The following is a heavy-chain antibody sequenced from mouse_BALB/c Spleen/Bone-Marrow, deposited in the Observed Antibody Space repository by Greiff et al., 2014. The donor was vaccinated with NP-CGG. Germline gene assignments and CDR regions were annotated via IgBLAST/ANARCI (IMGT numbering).Heavy chain of an antibody. D-gene: IGHD2-3*01. V-gene: IGHV2-6-1*01. CDR1: GFSLTSYG. CDR3: ARHDNDGYYLAY. Sequence: VKLQESGPGLVAPSQSLSITCTISGFSLTSYGVHWVRQPPGKGLEWLVVIWSGGSTTYNSALKSRLSISKDNSKSQVFLKMNSLQTDDTAMYYCARHDNDGYYLAYWGQGTPVTVSA. J-gene: IGHJ3*01. CDR2: IWSGGST.